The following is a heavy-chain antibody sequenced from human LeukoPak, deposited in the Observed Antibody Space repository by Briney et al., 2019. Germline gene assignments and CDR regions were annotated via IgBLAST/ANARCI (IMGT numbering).Heavy chain of an antibody. CDR1: GFSINNYW. J-gene: IGHJ4*01. Sequence: GGSLRLSCVASGFSINNYWMTWVRQAPGRGLEWVANIKQDGSEKYYVNSVKGRFTVSRDNAKNSLYLQMNSLRAEDTAVYYCASVPYSSGWHFDYWGQEPWSPSPQ. CDR3: ASVPYSSGWHFDY. CDR2: IKQDGSEK. V-gene: IGHV3-7*01. D-gene: IGHD6-19*01.